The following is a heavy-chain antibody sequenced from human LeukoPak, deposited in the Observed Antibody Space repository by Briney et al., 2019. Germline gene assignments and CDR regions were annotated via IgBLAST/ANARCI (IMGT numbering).Heavy chain of an antibody. Sequence: ASVKVSCKASGYTFTSYGISWVRQAPGQGLEWMGWISAYNGNTNYAQKLQGRVTMTTDTSTSTAYMELRSLRSDDTAVYYCARAFWDRFGYCSGGSCLNDYWGQGTLVTVSS. J-gene: IGHJ4*02. CDR2: ISAYNGNT. V-gene: IGHV1-18*01. CDR1: GYTFTSYG. D-gene: IGHD2-15*01. CDR3: ARAFWDRFGYCSGGSCLNDY.